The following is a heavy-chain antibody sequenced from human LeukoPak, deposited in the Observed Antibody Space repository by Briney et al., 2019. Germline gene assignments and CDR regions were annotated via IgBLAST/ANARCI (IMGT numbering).Heavy chain of an antibody. CDR1: GITFGNNW. J-gene: IGHJ5*02. Sequence: GGSLRLSCAASGITFGNNWMHWLRQARGKGLVWISRINSDGGGAIYADSVKGRFTVSRDNAKNTLYLQMNSLRAEDTAVYYCARDVPHNWFDTWGQGTLVTVSS. CDR2: INSDGGGA. CDR3: ARDVPHNWFDT. V-gene: IGHV3-74*01.